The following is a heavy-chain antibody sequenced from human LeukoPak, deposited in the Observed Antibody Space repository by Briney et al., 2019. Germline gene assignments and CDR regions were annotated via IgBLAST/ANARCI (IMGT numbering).Heavy chain of an antibody. Sequence: ASVKVSCKASGGTFSSYAISWVRQAPGQGLEWMGGIIPIFGTANYAQKFQGRVTITTDESTSTAYIELSSLRSEDTAVYYCARKFCSGGSCYDDYGDFIGSGAFDIWGQGTMVTVS. J-gene: IGHJ3*02. CDR3: ARKFCSGGSCYDDYGDFIGSGAFDI. CDR2: IIPIFGTA. V-gene: IGHV1-69*05. CDR1: GGTFSSYA. D-gene: IGHD2-15*01.